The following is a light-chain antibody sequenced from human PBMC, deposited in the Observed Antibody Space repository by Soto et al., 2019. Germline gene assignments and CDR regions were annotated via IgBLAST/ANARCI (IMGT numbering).Light chain of an antibody. Sequence: EIVMTQSPATLSVSPGERATLSCRASQTVLSNLAWYQQKPGQAPRLLIYGASTRATGIPARFSGSGSGAEFTLTISSLQSEDFAVYYCQQYNNWPNTFGQGTRLEIK. V-gene: IGKV3-15*01. CDR2: GAS. CDR1: QTVLSN. J-gene: IGKJ5*01. CDR3: QQYNNWPNT.